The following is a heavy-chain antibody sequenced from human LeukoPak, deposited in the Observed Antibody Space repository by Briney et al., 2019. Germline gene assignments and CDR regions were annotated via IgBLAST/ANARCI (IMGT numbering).Heavy chain of an antibody. CDR1: GFTFSTYG. J-gene: IGHJ4*02. D-gene: IGHD2/OR15-2a*01. CDR2: ISNDGSSK. CDR3: AKGDSTTFPTTFDH. Sequence: PGRSLSLSCAASGFTFSTYGMQWVRQGPGKGLEWVAVISNDGSSKYYADSVKGRFTISRDNPKNTLYLQMNSLRAEDTAVYYCAKGDSTTFPTTFDHWGQGTLVTVSS. V-gene: IGHV3-30*18.